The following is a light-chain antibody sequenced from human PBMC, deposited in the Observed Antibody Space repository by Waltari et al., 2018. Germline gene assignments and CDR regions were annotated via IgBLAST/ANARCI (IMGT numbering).Light chain of an antibody. Sequence: QSVLTQPPSASGAPGQRVTISCSGSSSNVGNNVVNWYQPIPGTAPKPLIYRNDQRPSGVPDRFSGSKSGTSASLAISGLQSEDEGDYDCASWDDSPNGRWVFGGGTKLTVL. V-gene: IGLV1-44*01. J-gene: IGLJ3*02. CDR3: ASWDDSPNGRWV. CDR2: RND. CDR1: SSNVGNNV.